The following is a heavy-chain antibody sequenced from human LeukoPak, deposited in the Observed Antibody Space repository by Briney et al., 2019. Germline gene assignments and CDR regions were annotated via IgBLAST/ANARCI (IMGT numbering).Heavy chain of an antibody. J-gene: IGHJ6*02. CDR1: GYTLTELS. Sequence: SVKVSCKVSGYTLTELSMHWVRQAPGKGLEWMGRIIPIFGIANYAQKFQGRVTITADKSTSAAYMELSSLRSEDTAVYYCARLIENYGMDVWGQGTTVTVSS. V-gene: IGHV1-69*02. CDR2: IIPIFGIA. CDR3: ARLIENYGMDV.